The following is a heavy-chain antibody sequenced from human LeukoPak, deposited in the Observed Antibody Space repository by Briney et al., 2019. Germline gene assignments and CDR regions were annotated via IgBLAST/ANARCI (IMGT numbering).Heavy chain of an antibody. CDR2: IYYSGST. Sequence: SQTLSLTCTVSGGSISSGDYYWSWIRQPPGKGLEWIGYIYYSGSTYYNPSLKSRVAMAVDTSKNQFSLKLRSVTAADTAVYYCARVPRVRSTWYYFDYWGQGTLVTVSS. CDR3: ARVPRVRSTWYYFDY. J-gene: IGHJ4*02. D-gene: IGHD6-13*01. CDR1: GGSISSGDYY. V-gene: IGHV4-30-4*01.